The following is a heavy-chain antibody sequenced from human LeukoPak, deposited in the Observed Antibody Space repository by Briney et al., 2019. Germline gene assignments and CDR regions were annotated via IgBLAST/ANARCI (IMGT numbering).Heavy chain of an antibody. CDR1: GFTFSSYW. V-gene: IGHV3-7*01. J-gene: IGHJ3*01. CDR3: ARRRVPYGSGSYFAFDV. D-gene: IGHD3-10*01. CDR2: IKQDGSEK. Sequence: GGSLRLSCAASGFTFSSYWMSWVRQAPGKGLEWVANIKQDGSEKYYVDSVKGRFTTSRDNAKNSLYLQMNSLRAEDTAVYYCARRRVPYGSGSYFAFDVWGQGTMVTVSS.